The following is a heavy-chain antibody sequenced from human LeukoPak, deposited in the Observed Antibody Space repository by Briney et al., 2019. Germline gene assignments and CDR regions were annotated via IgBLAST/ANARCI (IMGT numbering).Heavy chain of an antibody. V-gene: IGHV3-23*01. J-gene: IGHJ4*02. D-gene: IGHD3-22*01. CDR3: AKDQKNYYDNTGLDY. CDR1: GFTFSSYA. CDR2: ISGSGGSAGST. Sequence: GGSLRLSCAASGFTFSSYAMSWVRQTPGKGLEWVSAISGSGGSAGSTYYADSVKGRFTISRDNSKNTLYLQMNSLRAEDTAVYYCAKDQKNYYDNTGLDYWGQGTLVTVSS.